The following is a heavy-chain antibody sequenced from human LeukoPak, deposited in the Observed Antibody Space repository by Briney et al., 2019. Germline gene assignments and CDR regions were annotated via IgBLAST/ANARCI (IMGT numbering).Heavy chain of an antibody. V-gene: IGHV1-69*05. CDR3: ARGRKTASIYYYYMDV. D-gene: IGHD1-14*01. CDR1: GGTFSSYA. Sequence: SVKASCKASGGTFSSYAISWVRQAPGQGLEWMGGIIPIFGTANYAQKFQGRVTITTDESTSTAYMELSSLRSEDTAVYYCARGRKTASIYYYYMDVWGKGTTVTVSS. CDR2: IIPIFGTA. J-gene: IGHJ6*03.